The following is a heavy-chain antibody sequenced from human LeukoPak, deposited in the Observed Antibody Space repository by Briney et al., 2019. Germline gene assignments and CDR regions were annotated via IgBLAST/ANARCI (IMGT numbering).Heavy chain of an antibody. CDR3: ARVSGSSGWYAGYYYMDV. D-gene: IGHD6-19*01. Sequence: ASVKVSCKASGYTFTDYFMNWVRQAPGQGLEWMGWINPNSGGTNYAQKFQGRVTMTRDTSISTAYMELSRLRSDDTAVYYCARVSGSSGWYAGYYYMDVWGKGTTVTVSS. CDR1: GYTFTDYF. CDR2: INPNSGGT. J-gene: IGHJ6*03. V-gene: IGHV1-2*02.